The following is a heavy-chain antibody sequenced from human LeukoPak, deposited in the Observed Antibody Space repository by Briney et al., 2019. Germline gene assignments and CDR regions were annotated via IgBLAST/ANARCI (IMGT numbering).Heavy chain of an antibody. CDR3: STGSGHAFDI. CDR2: INSDGSST. J-gene: IGHJ3*02. D-gene: IGHD3-10*01. Sequence: GGSLRLSCAASGFTFSSYWMHWVRQVPGKGLVWVSRINSDGSSTSYAHSVKGRFTISRDNAKNTLYVQMNSLRAEDTAVYYCSTGSGHAFDIWGRGTIVTVSS. V-gene: IGHV3-74*01. CDR1: GFTFSSYW.